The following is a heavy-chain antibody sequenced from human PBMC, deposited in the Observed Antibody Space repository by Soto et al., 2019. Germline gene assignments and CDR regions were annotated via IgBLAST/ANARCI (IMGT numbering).Heavy chain of an antibody. J-gene: IGHJ4*02. CDR1: GFSLTTDGVG. D-gene: IGHD3-10*01. CDR2: IYWDDDE. CDR3: AHSRNLMAENAQAGDFDY. Sequence: QITLKESGPTLVKPTQTLTLTCNFSGFSLTTDGVGVGWVRQPPGGALEWLSLIYWDDDERYSPSLKTRLTITKDPSKNQVDLIMANMDPVDTATYYSAHSRNLMAENAQAGDFDYWGQGILVTVSS. V-gene: IGHV2-5*02.